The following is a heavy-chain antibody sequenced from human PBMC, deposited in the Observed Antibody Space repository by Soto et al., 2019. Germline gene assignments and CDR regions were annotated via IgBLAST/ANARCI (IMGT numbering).Heavy chain of an antibody. D-gene: IGHD3-22*01. V-gene: IGHV4-34*01. CDR1: GGSFSGYY. CDR3: SGGDYYDSSGRFYGMDV. J-gene: IGHJ6*02. CDR2: INHSGST. Sequence: SETLSLTCAVYGGSFSGYYWSWIRQPPGPGLERIGEINHSGSTNYNPSLKSRVTISVDTSKNQFSQKLSSVTAADTAVYYCSGGDYYDSSGRFYGMDVWGQGTTVTVSS.